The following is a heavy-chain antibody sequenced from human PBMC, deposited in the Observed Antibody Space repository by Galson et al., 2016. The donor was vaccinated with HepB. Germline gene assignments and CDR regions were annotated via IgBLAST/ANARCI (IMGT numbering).Heavy chain of an antibody. CDR2: VSADGGNK. Sequence: SLRLSCAASGFTFRTFGMHWVRQAPGKGLKWVAVVSADGGNKKYADSVKGRFTVSRDNSKNTLYLQMNSLRAEDTAVYFCAKSRSYDTYYYYAMDVWGQGTAVTVSS. D-gene: IGHD3-9*01. CDR3: AKSRSYDTYYYYAMDV. V-gene: IGHV3-30*18. J-gene: IGHJ6*02. CDR1: GFTFRTFG.